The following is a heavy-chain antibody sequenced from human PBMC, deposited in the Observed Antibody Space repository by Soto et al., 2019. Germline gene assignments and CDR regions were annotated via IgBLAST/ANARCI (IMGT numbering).Heavy chain of an antibody. CDR1: GGSISTGDNY. V-gene: IGHV4-30-4*01. J-gene: IGHJ4*02. D-gene: IGHD1-26*01. CDR3: ARIGWVPL. CDR2: SYHSGAT. Sequence: QVQLQESGPGLVKPSQTLSLTCTVSGGSISTGDNYWSWIRQPPGKGLEWIGYSYHSGATYYNPSLKSRVTMSGDTSKNQYSLNLSSVTAADTAVYYCARIGWVPLWGQGTLVTVSS.